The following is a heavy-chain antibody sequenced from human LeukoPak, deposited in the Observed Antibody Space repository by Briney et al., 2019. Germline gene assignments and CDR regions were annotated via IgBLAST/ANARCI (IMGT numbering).Heavy chain of an antibody. J-gene: IGHJ4*02. CDR2: IKDDGRQK. CDR1: GFTFSRYW. D-gene: IGHD3-22*01. V-gene: IGHV3-7*01. CDR3: ARDASRGFDT. Sequence: GGSLRLSCAPSGFTFSRYWMTWVRQTPEKGLEWVASIKDDGRQKYYVDSVKGRFTVSRDNAKNSAYLQLDSLRAEDTALYYCARDASRGFDTWGRETLATVSS.